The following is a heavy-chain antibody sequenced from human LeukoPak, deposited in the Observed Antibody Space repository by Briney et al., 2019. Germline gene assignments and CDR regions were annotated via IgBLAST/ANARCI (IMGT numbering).Heavy chain of an antibody. D-gene: IGHD6-13*01. J-gene: IGHJ5*02. CDR1: GYSFTSYW. CDR3: ARQLIVGGSSWYNWFDP. V-gene: IGHV5-51*01. CDR2: IYPGDSDT. Sequence: GESLKISCKGSGYSFTSYWIGWVRQMPGKGLEWMGIIYPGDSDTRYSPSFQGQVTISADKSISTAYLQWSSLKASDTAMYYCARQLIVGGSSWYNWFDPWGQGTLVTVSS.